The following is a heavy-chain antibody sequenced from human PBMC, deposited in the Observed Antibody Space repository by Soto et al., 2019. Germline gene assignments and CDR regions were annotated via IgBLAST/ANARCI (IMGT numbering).Heavy chain of an antibody. V-gene: IGHV1-18*01. CDR1: GYTFTSYG. D-gene: IGHD3-22*01. CDR3: ARDGRYYDSSGWGDI. CDR2: ISAYNGNT. J-gene: IGHJ3*02. Sequence: QVQLVQSGAEVKKPGASVKVSCKASGYTFTSYGISWVRQAPGQGLEWMGWISAYNGNTNYAQKLQGRVTMTTDTSTSTDYMELRSLRSDDTAVYYCARDGRYYDSSGWGDIWGQGTMVTVSS.